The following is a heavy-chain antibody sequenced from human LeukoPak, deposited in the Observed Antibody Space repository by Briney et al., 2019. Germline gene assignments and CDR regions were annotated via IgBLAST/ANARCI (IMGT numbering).Heavy chain of an antibody. D-gene: IGHD3-10*01. CDR3: AKDVTYGSGTYYSPYFDS. CDR2: ISGSGGST. CDR1: GFTFSSYW. Sequence: GGSLRLSCAASGFTFSSYWMSWVRQAPGKGLEWVSSISGSGGSTYSADSVTGRFTISRDNSKNTLYLQMNSLRAEDTAVYYCAKDVTYGSGTYYSPYFDSWGQGTLVTVSS. J-gene: IGHJ4*02. V-gene: IGHV3-23*01.